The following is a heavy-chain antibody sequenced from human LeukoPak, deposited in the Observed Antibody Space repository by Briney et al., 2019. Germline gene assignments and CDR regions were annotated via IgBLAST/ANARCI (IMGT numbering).Heavy chain of an antibody. D-gene: IGHD1-26*01. Sequence: GGSLRLSCAASGFTFSSYSMNSVRQAPGKGLEWVSFISSSSSTIYYADSGKGRFTISRDNAKNSLYLQMNSLRAEDTAVYYCARDRGGSYSAIDYWGQGTLVTVSS. CDR2: ISSSSSTI. CDR1: GFTFSSYS. CDR3: ARDRGGSYSAIDY. V-gene: IGHV3-48*04. J-gene: IGHJ4*02.